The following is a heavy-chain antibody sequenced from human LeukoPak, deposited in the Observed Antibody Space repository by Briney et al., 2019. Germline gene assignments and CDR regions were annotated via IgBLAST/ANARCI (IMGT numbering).Heavy chain of an antibody. CDR1: GFTLSNYW. Sequence: GSLRLSCAASGFTLSNYWMSWVRQAPGKGLEWVGYIRYSVSTSYNPSLKSRVTMSVDTSKNQLSLRLSSVTAADTAVYYCVRHDLRGGAYDYWGQGTLVAVSS. CDR2: IRYSVST. V-gene: IGHV4-59*08. J-gene: IGHJ4*02. CDR3: VRHDLRGGAYDY. D-gene: IGHD3-16*01.